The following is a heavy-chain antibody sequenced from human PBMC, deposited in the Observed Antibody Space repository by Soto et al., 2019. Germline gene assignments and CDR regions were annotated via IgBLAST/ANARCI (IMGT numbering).Heavy chain of an antibody. V-gene: IGHV4-59*01. D-gene: IGHD3-22*01. Sequence: LTCTVSGGSISSYYWGWIRQPPGKGLEWIGYMYYSGSTNYNPSLKSRVTISVDTSKNQFSLKLSSVTAADTAVYYCGGKNYDSSGYFDYWGQGTLVTVSS. CDR1: GGSISSYY. CDR2: MYYSGST. J-gene: IGHJ4*02. CDR3: GGKNYDSSGYFDY.